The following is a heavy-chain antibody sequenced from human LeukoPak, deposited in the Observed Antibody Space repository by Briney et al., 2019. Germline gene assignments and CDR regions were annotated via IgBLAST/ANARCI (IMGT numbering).Heavy chain of an antibody. V-gene: IGHV3-23*01. CDR2: ISGSGGST. D-gene: IGHD3-9*01. Sequence: GSLRLSCAASGFTFSSYAMSWVRQAPGKGLEWVSAISGSGGSTYYADSVKGRFTISRDNSKNTLYLQMNSLRAEDTAVYYCAKGSKKLRYFDWTRVYFDYWGQGTLVTVSS. J-gene: IGHJ4*02. CDR3: AKGSKKLRYFDWTRVYFDY. CDR1: GFTFSSYA.